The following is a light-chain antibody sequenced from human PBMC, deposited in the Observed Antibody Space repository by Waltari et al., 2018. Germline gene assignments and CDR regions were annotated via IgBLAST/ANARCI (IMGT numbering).Light chain of an antibody. Sequence: EIVLTQSPATLSLSPGESATLSCRASQNLRSTFAWFQQKPGQPPRLLIYGTSTRAAGIPARFSGSGSGTDFSLTISSLQPEDFATYYCQQYDYWPWTFSQGTRVE. CDR1: QNLRST. CDR2: GTS. CDR3: QQYDYWPWT. J-gene: IGKJ1*01. V-gene: IGKV3D-15*01.